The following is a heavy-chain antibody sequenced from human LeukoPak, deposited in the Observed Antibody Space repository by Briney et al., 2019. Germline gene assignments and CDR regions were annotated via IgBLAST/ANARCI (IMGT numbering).Heavy chain of an antibody. CDR3: ARVTGYCSGGSCYHRFDY. V-gene: IGHV4-34*01. J-gene: IGHJ4*02. CDR1: GGSFSGYY. Sequence: SETLSLTCAVYGGSFSGYYWSWIRQPPGKGLEGIGEINHSGSTNYNPSLKSRVTISVDTSKNQFSLKLSSVTAADTAVYYCARVTGYCSGGSCYHRFDYWGQGTLVTVSS. CDR2: INHSGST. D-gene: IGHD2-15*01.